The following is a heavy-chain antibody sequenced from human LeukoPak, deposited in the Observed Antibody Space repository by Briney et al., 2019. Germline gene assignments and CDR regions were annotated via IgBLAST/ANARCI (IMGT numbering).Heavy chain of an antibody. D-gene: IGHD5-12*01. CDR2: IIPIFGTA. Sequence: WASVKVSCKASGGTFSSYAISWVRQAPGQGLEWMGGIIPIFGTANYAQKFQGRVTITTDESTSTAYMELSSLRSEDTAVYYRAWCGGYDYGGWFDPWGQGTLVTVSS. CDR1: GGTFSSYA. J-gene: IGHJ5*02. CDR3: AWCGGYDYGGWFDP. V-gene: IGHV1-69*05.